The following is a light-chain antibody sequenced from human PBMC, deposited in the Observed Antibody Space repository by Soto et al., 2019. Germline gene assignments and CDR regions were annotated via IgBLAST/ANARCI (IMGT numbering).Light chain of an antibody. V-gene: IGKV3-20*01. Sequence: EIELTQSPGTLSLSPGERATLSCRASQSVSSRYLAWYQQKPGQAPRLLIYGASNRATGIPDRFSGSGSGTDFILTISRLEPEDFAVYFCQHYDRAPMWTFGQGTKVDIK. CDR2: GAS. CDR3: QHYDRAPMWT. J-gene: IGKJ1*01. CDR1: QSVSSRY.